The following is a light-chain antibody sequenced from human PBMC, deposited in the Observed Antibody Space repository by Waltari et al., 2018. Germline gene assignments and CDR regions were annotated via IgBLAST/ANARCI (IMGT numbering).Light chain of an antibody. CDR3: QQYATTPRT. V-gene: IGKV4-1*01. J-gene: IGKJ2*02. CDR2: WAS. Sequence: DIVMTQSPDSLAVSLGERATINCKSSQSVLYSPNNKNYLAWFQQKPGQPPKLLIYWASTRESGVPDRFRGSGSVTDFTLTISSLQAEDVAIYYCQQYATTPRTFGQGTKV. CDR1: QSVLYSPNNKNY.